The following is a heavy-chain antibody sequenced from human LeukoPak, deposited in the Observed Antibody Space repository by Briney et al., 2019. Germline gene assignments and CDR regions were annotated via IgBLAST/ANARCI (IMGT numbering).Heavy chain of an antibody. CDR3: ARHGPLRFDP. CDR2: INPNSGGT. D-gene: IGHD4/OR15-4a*01. Sequence: MGWINPNSGGTNYAQKFQGRVTMTRDASISTAYMELSRLRSDDTAVYYCARHGPLRFDPWGQGTLVTVSS. V-gene: IGHV1-2*02. J-gene: IGHJ5*02.